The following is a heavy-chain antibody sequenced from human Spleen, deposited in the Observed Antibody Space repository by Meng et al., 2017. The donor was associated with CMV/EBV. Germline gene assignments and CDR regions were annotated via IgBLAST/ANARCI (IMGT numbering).Heavy chain of an antibody. CDR2: ISSSSSTI. CDR1: GLTFSSHA. J-gene: IGHJ6*02. V-gene: IGHV3-48*04. CDR3: ARVSGYCTSSSCQYYYYYHGMDV. D-gene: IGHD2-2*01. Sequence: GESLKISCAASGLTFSSHAMSWVRQAPGKGLEWVSYISSSSSTIYYADSVKGRFTISRDNAKNSLYLQMNSLRAEDTAVYYCARVSGYCTSSSCQYYYYYHGMDVWGQGTTVTVSS.